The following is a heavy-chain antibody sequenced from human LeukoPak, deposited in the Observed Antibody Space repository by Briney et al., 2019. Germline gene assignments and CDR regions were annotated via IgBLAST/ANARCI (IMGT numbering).Heavy chain of an antibody. V-gene: IGHV1-8*01. D-gene: IGHD4-17*01. CDR2: MNPNSGNT. Sequence: GASVKVSCKASGYTFTGYDINWVRQATGQGLEWMGWMNPNSGNTGYAQKFQGRVTMTRNTSISTAYMELSSLRSEDTAVYYCARVGYGDFDFDYWGQGTLVTVSS. CDR1: GYTFTGYD. J-gene: IGHJ4*02. CDR3: ARVGYGDFDFDY.